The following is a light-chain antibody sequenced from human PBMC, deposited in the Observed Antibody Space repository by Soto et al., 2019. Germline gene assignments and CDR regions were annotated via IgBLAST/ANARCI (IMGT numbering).Light chain of an antibody. V-gene: IGKV1-12*01. J-gene: IGKJ2*01. CDR1: QDISSW. Sequence: EIQRTQAPSSVSASVGDRVTITCRASQDISSWLTLYQQKPGKAPKSRIYAASSLQSGVPTRFSGSGSGTDCSLTISSLQPEDFATYYCQQTNSAPYTFGQGTKLEMK. CDR2: AAS. CDR3: QQTNSAPYT.